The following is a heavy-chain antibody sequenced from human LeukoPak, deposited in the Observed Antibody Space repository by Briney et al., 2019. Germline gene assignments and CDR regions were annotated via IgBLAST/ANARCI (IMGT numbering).Heavy chain of an antibody. CDR1: GLTFTGYY. Sequence: ASVKLSCKASGLTFTGYYMRWVRQPPGQGLEWMGWINPKSGGTNYAQKFQGRVTMTRDTSISTAYMELSRLRSDDTAVYFCARSVLVSRAVAGPGNYWGQGTLVTVSS. CDR3: ARSVLVSRAVAGPGNY. J-gene: IGHJ4*02. D-gene: IGHD6-19*01. V-gene: IGHV1-2*02. CDR2: INPKSGGT.